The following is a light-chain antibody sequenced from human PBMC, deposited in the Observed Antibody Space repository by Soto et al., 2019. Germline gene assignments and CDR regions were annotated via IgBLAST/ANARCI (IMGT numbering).Light chain of an antibody. J-gene: IGKJ3*01. Sequence: EIVLTQSPGTLSLSPGERATLSCRASQSVSSSYLAWYQQKPGQAPRLLIYGASSRATGIPGRFSGSGSGTDFTLTISRLEPEDFAVYYCQQYGSSALVTFGPGTKVDIK. CDR2: GAS. CDR1: QSVSSSY. V-gene: IGKV3-20*01. CDR3: QQYGSSALVT.